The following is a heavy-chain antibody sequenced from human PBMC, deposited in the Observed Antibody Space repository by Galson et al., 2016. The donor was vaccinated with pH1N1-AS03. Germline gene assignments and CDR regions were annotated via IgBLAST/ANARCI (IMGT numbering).Heavy chain of an antibody. V-gene: IGHV1-2*04. CDR3: ARDPRGPCSSATCPTTYYFGMDV. D-gene: IGHD1-26*01. CDR1: GYIFTGLY. Sequence: SVKVSCKASGYIFTGLYVHWARQAPGQGLEWMGWINPNSGVTNYAQKFQAWVTMTGDTSISTAYMELYGLKSDDTAVYYCARDPRGPCSSATCPTTYYFGMDVWGQGTTVIVSS. CDR2: INPNSGVT. J-gene: IGHJ6*02.